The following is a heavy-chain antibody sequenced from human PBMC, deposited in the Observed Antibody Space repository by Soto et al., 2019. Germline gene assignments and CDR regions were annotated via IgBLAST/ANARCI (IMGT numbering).Heavy chain of an antibody. CDR1: GFTFSSYA. CDR2: ISGSGGST. Sequence: GSLSLSCAASGFTFSSYAMSWVRQAPGKGLEWVSAISGSGGSTYYADSVKGRFTISRDNSKNTLYLQMNSLRAEDTAVYYCANGAAAGISVDDYWGQGTLVTVSS. CDR3: ANGAAAGISVDDY. J-gene: IGHJ4*02. D-gene: IGHD6-13*01. V-gene: IGHV3-23*01.